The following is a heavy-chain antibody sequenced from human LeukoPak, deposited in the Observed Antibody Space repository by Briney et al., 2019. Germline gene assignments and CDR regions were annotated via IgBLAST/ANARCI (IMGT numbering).Heavy chain of an antibody. CDR3: MIYLGLRHYPSDI. D-gene: IGHD5-12*01. CDR2: ISSNGDTT. Sequence: GGSLRLSCSASGFTFSSIVMHWVRQAPGKGLEYVSAISSNGDTTDYADSVKGRSTFSRDNSNRLLSVQLIRLRAEHHVVHCWMIYLGLRHYPSDIWGQGTIVAVSS. V-gene: IGHV3-64*05. CDR1: GFTFSSIV. J-gene: IGHJ3*02.